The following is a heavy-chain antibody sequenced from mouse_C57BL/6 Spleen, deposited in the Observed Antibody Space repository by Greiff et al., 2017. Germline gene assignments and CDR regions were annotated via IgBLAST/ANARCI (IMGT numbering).Heavy chain of an antibody. CDR2: IYPRDGST. Sequence: QVQLQQSGPELVKPGASVKLSCKASGYTFTSYDINWVKQRPGQGLEWIGWIYPRDGSTKYNEKFKGKATLTVDTSSSTAYMELHSLTSEDSAVSFCARRGGGYYGSSRDWYFDVWGTGTTVTVSS. J-gene: IGHJ1*03. V-gene: IGHV1-85*01. CDR1: GYTFTSYD. D-gene: IGHD1-1*01. CDR3: ARRGGGYYGSSRDWYFDV.